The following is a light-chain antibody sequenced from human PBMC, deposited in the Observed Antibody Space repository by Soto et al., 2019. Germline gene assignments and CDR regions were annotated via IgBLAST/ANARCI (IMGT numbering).Light chain of an antibody. V-gene: IGKV3-15*01. CDR2: GAS. CDR1: QSVSSN. J-gene: IGKJ4*01. Sequence: EIVMTQSPATLSVSPGERATFSCRARQSVSSNLAWYQQKPGQAPRLLIYGASTRATGIPARFSGSGSGTEFNLTISSMQSEDFAVYYCQQDNNWPRALTFGGGTKVEIK. CDR3: QQDNNWPRALT.